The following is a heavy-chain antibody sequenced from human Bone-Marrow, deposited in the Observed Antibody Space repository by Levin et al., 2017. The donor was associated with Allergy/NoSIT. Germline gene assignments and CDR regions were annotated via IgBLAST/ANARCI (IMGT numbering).Heavy chain of an antibody. CDR3: ASDLDTAMSYFDY. J-gene: IGHJ4*02. CDR2: IYTSGST. CDR1: GFNVITNY. D-gene: IGHD5-18*01. Sequence: GGSLRLSCSVSGFNVITNYISWVRRAPGKGLEWLSIIYTSGSTYYADSVKGRFAMSRDNSKNTVFLQMNSLRVDDTAVYYCASDLDTAMSYFDYWGQGTMVTVSS. V-gene: IGHV3-66*01.